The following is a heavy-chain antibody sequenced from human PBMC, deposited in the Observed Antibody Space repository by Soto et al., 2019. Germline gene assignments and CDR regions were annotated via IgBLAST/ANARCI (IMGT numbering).Heavy chain of an antibody. D-gene: IGHD4-17*01. V-gene: IGHV4-4*02. J-gene: IGHJ5*02. CDR1: GGSVSSTNW. CDR2: IYHIGTT. Sequence: SETLSLTCAVSGGSVSSTNWWSWVRQSPGKGLEWIGDIYHIGTTNYNPSLRGRVTISVDRSKNQFSLKVRSVTAADTAVYYCARETYGDYVGYFDPWGQGIQVT. CDR3: ARETYGDYVGYFDP.